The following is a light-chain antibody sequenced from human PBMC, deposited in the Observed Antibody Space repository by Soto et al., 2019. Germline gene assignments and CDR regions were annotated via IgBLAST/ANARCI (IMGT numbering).Light chain of an antibody. CDR1: QSISSY. Sequence: IQMNQSQSSLSASVGDIVTITCRASQSISSYLNWYQQKPGKAPKLLIYKASSLQSGVPSRFSGSGSGTEFTLTISSLQPDDFATYYCQQYNSYWPFGQGTKVAIK. CDR3: QQYNSYWP. J-gene: IGKJ1*01. CDR2: KAS. V-gene: IGKV1-5*03.